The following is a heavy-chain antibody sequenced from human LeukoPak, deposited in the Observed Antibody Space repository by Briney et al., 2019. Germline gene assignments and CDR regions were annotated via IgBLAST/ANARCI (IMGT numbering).Heavy chain of an antibody. D-gene: IGHD2-21*02. J-gene: IGHJ3*02. CDR3: ARARVTAIPQGAFDI. V-gene: IGHV1-46*01. CDR1: GYTFTSYY. CDR2: INPSGGST. Sequence: GASVKVSCKASGYTFTSYYMHWVRQAPGQGLEWMGIINPSGGSTSYAQKFQGRVTMTRDTSTSTVYVELSSLRSEDTAVYYCARARVTAIPQGAFDIWGQGTMVTVSS.